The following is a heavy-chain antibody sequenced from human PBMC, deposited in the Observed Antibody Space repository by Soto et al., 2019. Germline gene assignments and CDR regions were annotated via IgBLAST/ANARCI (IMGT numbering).Heavy chain of an antibody. CDR1: GGSISSGGYY. Sequence: QVQLQESGPGLVKPSQTLSLTCTVSGGSISSGGYYWSWIRQHPGKGLEWIGYIYYSGSTYYDPSLKSRVTISVVTSKNQFSLKLSSVTAADTAVYYCARFYSSSSWDYYYGMDVWGQGTTVTVSS. CDR3: ARFYSSSSWDYYYGMDV. V-gene: IGHV4-31*03. J-gene: IGHJ6*02. D-gene: IGHD6-6*01. CDR2: IYYSGST.